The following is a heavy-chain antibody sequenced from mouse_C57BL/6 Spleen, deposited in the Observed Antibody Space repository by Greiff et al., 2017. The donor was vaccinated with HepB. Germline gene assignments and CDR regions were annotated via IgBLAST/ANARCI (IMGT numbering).Heavy chain of an antibody. V-gene: IGHV1-54*01. J-gene: IGHJ2*01. CDR3: ARDQGKWYFDY. CDR2: INPGSGGT. Sequence: VQLQQSGAELVRPGTSVKVSCKASGYAFTNYLIEWVKQRPGQGLEWIGVINPGSGGTNYNEKFKGKATLTADKSSSTAYMQLSSLTSEDSAVYFCARDQGKWYFDYWGQGTTLTVSS. D-gene: IGHD2-1*01. CDR1: GYAFTNYL.